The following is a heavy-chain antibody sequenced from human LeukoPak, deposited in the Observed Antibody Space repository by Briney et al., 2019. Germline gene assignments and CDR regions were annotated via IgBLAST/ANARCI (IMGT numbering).Heavy chain of an antibody. Sequence: GASVKVSCKASGYTFTSYGISWVRQAPGQGLEWMGWISAYNGNTNYAQKFQGWVTMTRDTSISTAYMELSRLRSDDTAVYYCARVPGGSSGWYWFDPWGQGTLVTVSS. CDR3: ARVPGGSSGWYWFDP. D-gene: IGHD6-19*01. CDR1: GYTFTSYG. CDR2: ISAYNGNT. J-gene: IGHJ5*02. V-gene: IGHV1-18*01.